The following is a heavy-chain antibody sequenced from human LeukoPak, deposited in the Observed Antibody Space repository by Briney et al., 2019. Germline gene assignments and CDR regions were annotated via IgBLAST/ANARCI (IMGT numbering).Heavy chain of an antibody. J-gene: IGHJ4*02. CDR1: GFTFSSYA. CDR2: ISWNSDSI. Sequence: GGSLRLSCAASGFTFSSYAMHWVRQAPGKGLEWVSGISWNSDSIGYADSVKDRFTISRDNAKNSLYLQMNSLRAEDTALYYCAKDYYGSGSYVFHYFDYWGQGTLVTVSS. CDR3: AKDYYGSGSYVFHYFDY. V-gene: IGHV3-9*01. D-gene: IGHD3-10*01.